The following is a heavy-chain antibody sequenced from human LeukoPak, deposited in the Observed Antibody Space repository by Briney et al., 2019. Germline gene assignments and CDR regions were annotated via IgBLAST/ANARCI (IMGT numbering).Heavy chain of an antibody. V-gene: IGHV4-59*01. CDR3: AREGSGSYGWYNWFDP. Sequence: SETLSLTCTVSGDSISSYYWIWIRQPPGKGLEWIGYIYYSGSTNYNPSLKSRVTISVDTSKNQFSLKLSSVTAADTAVCYCAREGSGSYGWYNWFDPWGQGTLVTVSS. J-gene: IGHJ5*02. D-gene: IGHD3-10*01. CDR1: GDSISSYY. CDR2: IYYSGST.